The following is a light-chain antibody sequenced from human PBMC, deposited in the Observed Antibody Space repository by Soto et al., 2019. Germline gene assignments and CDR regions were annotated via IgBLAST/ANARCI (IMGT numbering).Light chain of an antibody. V-gene: IGLV1-44*01. CDR1: DSNIGGNA. Sequence: QSVMTQSPSASGTPGQRVAISCSGADSNIGGNAVNWYHQRPGTAPKLLIHSNNQRPSGVPDRFSGSKSGTSASLVISGLQSGDEADYYCVSWDDSLNGWVFGGGTKLTVL. CDR3: VSWDDSLNGWV. CDR2: SNN. J-gene: IGLJ3*02.